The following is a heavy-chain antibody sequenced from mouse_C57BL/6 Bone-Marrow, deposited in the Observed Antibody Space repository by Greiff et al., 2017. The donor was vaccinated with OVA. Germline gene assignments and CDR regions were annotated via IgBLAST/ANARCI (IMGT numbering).Heavy chain of an antibody. CDR2: IDPEDGDT. CDR3: ATTPYYVFRYFDV. J-gene: IGHJ1*03. D-gene: IGHD1-1*01. Sequence: VQLKESGAELVRPGASVKLSCTASGFNINDYYMHWVKQRPAQGLEWIGRIDPEDGDTEYAPKFQGTATMTADTSSNTAYLQLSSLTSEDTAVYYWATTPYYVFRYFDVGGTGTTVTVSS. V-gene: IGHV14-1*01. CDR1: GFNINDYY.